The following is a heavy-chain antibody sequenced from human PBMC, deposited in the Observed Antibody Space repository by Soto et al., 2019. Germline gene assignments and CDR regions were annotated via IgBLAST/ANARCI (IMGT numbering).Heavy chain of an antibody. CDR1: GYTFTSYG. D-gene: IGHD2-15*01. CDR3: ARDLYCSGGGCYSVGVYYYYYGMDV. CDR2: ISAYNGNT. J-gene: IGHJ6*02. V-gene: IGHV1-18*04. Sequence: ASVKVSCKASGYTFTSYGISWVRQAPGQGLEWMGWISAYNGNTNYAQKLQGRVTMTTDTSTSTAYMELRSLRSDDTAVYYCARDLYCSGGGCYSVGVYYYYYGMDVWGQGTTVTVSS.